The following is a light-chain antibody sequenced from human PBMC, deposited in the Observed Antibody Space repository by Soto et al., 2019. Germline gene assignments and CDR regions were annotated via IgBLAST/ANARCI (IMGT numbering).Light chain of an antibody. Sequence: QCVLTQPGSVSGSPGQSVAISCTGTSSDVGSFNYVSWYQQHPDRAPKLMIYDVTKRPSGVPDRFSGSKSGNTASLTISGLQAEDEADYYCCSYAGSPYVFGTGTKVTVL. CDR2: DVT. CDR3: CSYAGSPYV. V-gene: IGLV2-11*01. CDR1: SSDVGSFNY. J-gene: IGLJ1*01.